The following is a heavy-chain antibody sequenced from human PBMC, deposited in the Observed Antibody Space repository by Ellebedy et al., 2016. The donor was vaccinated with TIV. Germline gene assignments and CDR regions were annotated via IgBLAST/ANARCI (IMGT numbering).Heavy chain of an antibody. V-gene: IGHV4-59*11. Sequence: SETLSLTCTVSGGSISGHYWSWIRQSPGKGLEWIGFIHYSGTTNYSPSLKSRITISVDTSKNQFSLRVSSVTAADTAVYYCARVYRGYFDYWGQGTLVTVSS. CDR1: GGSISGHY. J-gene: IGHJ4*02. CDR3: ARVYRGYFDY. CDR2: IHYSGTT. D-gene: IGHD3-10*01.